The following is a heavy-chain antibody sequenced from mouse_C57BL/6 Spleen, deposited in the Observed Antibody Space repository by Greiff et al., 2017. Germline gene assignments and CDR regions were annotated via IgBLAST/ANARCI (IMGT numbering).Heavy chain of an antibody. D-gene: IGHD2-4*01. J-gene: IGHJ2*01. CDR2: ISGGGGNT. Sequence: EVKLVESGGGLVKPGGSLKLSCAASGFTFSSYTMSWVRQTPEKRLEWVATISGGGGNTYYPDSVTGRFTISRDNAKNTLYLQMSSLRAEDTALDYGARHDYDGPSVDYWGQGTTLTVSS. CDR3: ARHDYDGPSVDY. CDR1: GFTFSSYT. V-gene: IGHV5-9*01.